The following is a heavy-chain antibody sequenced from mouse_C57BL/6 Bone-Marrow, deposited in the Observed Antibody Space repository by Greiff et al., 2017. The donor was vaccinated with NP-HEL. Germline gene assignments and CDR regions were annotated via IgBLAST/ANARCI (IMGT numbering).Heavy chain of an antibody. CDR1: GYTFTRYW. V-gene: IGHV1-5*01. Sequence: EVQLQQSGTVLARPGASVKMSCKTSGYTFTRYWMHWVKQRPGPGLEWIGAIYPGNSDPSYNQKFKGKAKLTAVTSASTAYMELSSLTNEDSAVYYCTIRYYYGSILYAMDYWGQGTSVTVSS. CDR3: TIRYYYGSILYAMDY. D-gene: IGHD1-1*01. CDR2: IYPGNSDP. J-gene: IGHJ4*01.